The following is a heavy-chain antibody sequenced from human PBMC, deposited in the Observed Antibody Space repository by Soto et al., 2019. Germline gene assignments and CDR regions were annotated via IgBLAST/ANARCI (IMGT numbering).Heavy chain of an antibody. CDR1: GFTVSSSD. D-gene: IGHD2-15*01. CDR3: VRSFFCSGGSCSSISSH. V-gene: IGHV3-66*01. J-gene: IGHJ4*02. Sequence: EVQLVESGGGLVQPGGSLRLSCAASGFTVSSSDMSWVRQAPGKGLEWVSVIYSGGGTYYADSVKGTFTISRDKSKNTLYLQMNSLRDEDTAVYYCVRSFFCSGGSCSSISSHWGQGTLVTVSS. CDR2: IYSGGGT.